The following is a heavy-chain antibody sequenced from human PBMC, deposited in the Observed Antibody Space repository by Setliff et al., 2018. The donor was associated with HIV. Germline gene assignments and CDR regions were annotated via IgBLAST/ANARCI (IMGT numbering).Heavy chain of an antibody. Sequence: SETLSLTCTVSGGSISSSNYYWGWIRQPPGKGLEWIGSFSYSGSANYNPSLKSRVTISVDTSRNQFSLKLSSVTAADTAVYFCAKKYYSGSGNYLYQFDYWGQGTLVTVSS. CDR1: GGSISSSNYY. D-gene: IGHD3-10*01. J-gene: IGHJ4*02. CDR2: FSYSGSA. CDR3: AKKYYSGSGNYLYQFDY. V-gene: IGHV4-39*07.